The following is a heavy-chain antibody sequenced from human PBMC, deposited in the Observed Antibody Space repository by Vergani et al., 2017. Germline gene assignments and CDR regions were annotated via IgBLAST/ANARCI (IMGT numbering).Heavy chain of an antibody. V-gene: IGHV1-24*01. Sequence: QVQLVQSGAEVKKPGASVKVSCKVSGYTLTELSMHWVRQAPGKGLEWMGGFDPEDGETIYAQKFQGRVTMTEETSTDTDYMELSSLRSEDTAVYYCATPRLRFSYYYYYGMDVWGQGTTVTVSS. CDR2: FDPEDGET. J-gene: IGHJ6*02. CDR3: ATPRLRFSYYYYYGMDV. CDR1: GYTLTELS. D-gene: IGHD5-12*01.